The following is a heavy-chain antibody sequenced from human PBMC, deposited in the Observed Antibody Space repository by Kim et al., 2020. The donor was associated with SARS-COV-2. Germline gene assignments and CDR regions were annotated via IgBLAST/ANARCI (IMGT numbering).Heavy chain of an antibody. V-gene: IGHV4-39*02. CDR1: GGSISSSSYY. CDR2: IYYSGST. CDR3: AREVPWYSSSWYEGNWFDP. Sequence: SETLSLTCTVSGGSISSSSYYWGWIRQPPGKGLEWIGSIYYSGSTYYNPSLKSRVTISVDTSKNQFSLKLSSVTAADTAVYYCAREVPWYSSSWYEGNWFDPWGQGTLVTVSS. D-gene: IGHD6-13*01. J-gene: IGHJ5*02.